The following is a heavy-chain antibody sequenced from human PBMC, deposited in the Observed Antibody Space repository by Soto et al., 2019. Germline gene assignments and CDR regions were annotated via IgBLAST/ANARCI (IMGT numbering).Heavy chain of an antibody. D-gene: IGHD2-2*01. J-gene: IGHJ6*02. Sequence: QVQLVQSGAEVKKPGSSVKVSCKASGGTFSSYAISWVRQAPGQGLEWMGGIIPISGTANYAQKFQGRVTITADESTSTAYMELSSLRSEDTAVDYCARSQGSSTSLELYYYYYYGMDVWGQGTTVTVSS. V-gene: IGHV1-69*01. CDR3: ARSQGSSTSLELYYYYYYGMDV. CDR2: IIPISGTA. CDR1: GGTFSSYA.